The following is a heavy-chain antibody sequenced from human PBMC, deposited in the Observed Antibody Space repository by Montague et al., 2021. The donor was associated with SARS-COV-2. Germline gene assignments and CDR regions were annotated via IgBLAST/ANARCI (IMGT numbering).Heavy chain of an antibody. V-gene: IGHV3-7*03. CDR2: IKQDGSEK. CDR3: VRALGSGDFDF. J-gene: IGHJ4*02. Sequence: SLRLSCAASGFTFRSFWMSWVRQAPGKGLKWVAHIKQDGSEKYYLDSVEGRFTISRDNAKNSLFLQMNSLRGDDAAVYYCVRALGSGDFDFWGQGTLVSVSS. CDR1: GFTFRSFW. D-gene: IGHD2-21*01.